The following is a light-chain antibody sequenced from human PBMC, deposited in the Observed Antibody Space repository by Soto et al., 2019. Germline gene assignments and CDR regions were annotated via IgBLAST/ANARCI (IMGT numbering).Light chain of an antibody. CDR3: QHSYIIPPWT. CDR1: QSSSSY. Sequence: DLQMTQSPSSLSASVGDRVTITCRASQSSSSYLNWYQQKPGKAPTLLIYAASSLQSWVPSRFSGSGSVTDFTLTISSLQPEDFSTYYCQHSYIIPPWTFGHETNVDIK. J-gene: IGKJ1*01. CDR2: AAS. V-gene: IGKV1-39*01.